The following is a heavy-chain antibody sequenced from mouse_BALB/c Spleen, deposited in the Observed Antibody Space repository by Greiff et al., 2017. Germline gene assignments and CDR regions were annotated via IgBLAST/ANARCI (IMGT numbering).Heavy chain of an antibody. V-gene: IGHV1-4*01. D-gene: IGHD2-3*01. CDR3: ARDGYYDYYAMDY. Sequence: VQLQQSGAELARPGASVKMSCKASGYTFTSYTMHWVKQRPGQGLEWIGYINPSSGYTNYNQKFKDKATLTADKSSSTAYMQLSSLTSEDSAVYYCARDGYYDYYAMDYWGQGTSVTVSS. J-gene: IGHJ4*01. CDR1: GYTFTSYT. CDR2: INPSSGYT.